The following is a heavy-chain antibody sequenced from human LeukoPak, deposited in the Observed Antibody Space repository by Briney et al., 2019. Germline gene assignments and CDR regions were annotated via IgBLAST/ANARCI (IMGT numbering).Heavy chain of an antibody. J-gene: IGHJ3*02. CDR1: GGSISSSSYY. D-gene: IGHD4-17*01. CDR2: IYYSGST. Sequence: SETLSLTCTVSGGSISSSSYYWGWIRQPPGKGLEWIGSIYYSGSTYYNPSLKSRVTISVDTSKNQSSLKLSSVAAADTAVYYCASQGTVRFDAFDIWGQGTMVTVSS. V-gene: IGHV4-39*01. CDR3: ASQGTVRFDAFDI.